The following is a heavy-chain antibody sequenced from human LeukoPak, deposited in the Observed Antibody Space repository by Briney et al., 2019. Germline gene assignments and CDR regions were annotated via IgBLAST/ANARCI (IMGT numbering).Heavy chain of an antibody. CDR2: INHSGST. D-gene: IGHD6-13*01. CDR3: ARGDSSSWYYYYYGMDV. V-gene: IGHV4-34*01. J-gene: IGHJ6*02. CDR1: GGSFSGYY. Sequence: SETLSLTCAVYGGSFSGYYWSWIRQPPGEGLEWIGEINHSGSTNYNPSLKSRVTISVDTSKNQFSLKLSSVTAADTAVYYCARGDSSSWYYYYYGMDVWGQGTTVTVSS.